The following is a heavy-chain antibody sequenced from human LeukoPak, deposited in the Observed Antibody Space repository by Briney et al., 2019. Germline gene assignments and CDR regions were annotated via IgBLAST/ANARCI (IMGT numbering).Heavy chain of an antibody. Sequence: GGSLRLSCAASGFTFSSYGMHWVRQAPGKGLEWVAVISYDGSNKYYADSVKGRFTISRDSSKNTLYLQMNSLRAEDTAVYYCAKDLRSSSPYWGQGTLVTVSS. V-gene: IGHV3-30*18. J-gene: IGHJ4*02. CDR2: ISYDGSNK. D-gene: IGHD6-13*01. CDR1: GFTFSSYG. CDR3: AKDLRSSSPY.